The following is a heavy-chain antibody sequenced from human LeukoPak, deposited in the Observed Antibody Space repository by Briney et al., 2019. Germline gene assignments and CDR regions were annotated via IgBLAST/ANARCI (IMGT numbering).Heavy chain of an antibody. CDR3: ARVLCSSTSCYRGNNWFDP. Sequence: PSQTLSLTCTVSGDSISSGDYYWSWIRQPPGKGLEWIGYIYYSGSTFYNPSLKSRLTISVDTSKNQFSLKLSSVTAADTAVYYCARVLCSSTSCYRGNNWFDPWGQGTLVTVSS. J-gene: IGHJ5*02. CDR1: GDSISSGDYY. CDR2: IYYSGST. D-gene: IGHD2-2*02. V-gene: IGHV4-30-4*08.